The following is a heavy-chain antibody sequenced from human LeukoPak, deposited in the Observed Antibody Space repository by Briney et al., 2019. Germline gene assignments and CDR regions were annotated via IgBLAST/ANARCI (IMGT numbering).Heavy chain of an antibody. D-gene: IGHD5-18*01. V-gene: IGHV4-39*01. J-gene: IGHJ4*02. CDR3: ARIQLWVPDFDY. Sequence: SKTLSLTCTVSGGSISSSSYYWGWIRQPPGKGLEWIGSIYYSGSTYYNPSLKSRVTISVDTSKNQFSLKLSSVTAADTAVYYCARIQLWVPDFDYWGQGTLVTVSS. CDR1: GGSISSSSYY. CDR2: IYYSGST.